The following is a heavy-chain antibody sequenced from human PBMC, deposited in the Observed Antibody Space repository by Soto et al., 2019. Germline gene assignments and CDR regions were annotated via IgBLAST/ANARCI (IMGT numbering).Heavy chain of an antibody. CDR1: GFTFSSYA. CDR2: ISYDGSNK. Sequence: GGSLRLSCAASGFTFSSYAMHWVRQAPGKGLEWVAVISYDGSNKYYADSVKGRFTISRDNSKNTLYLQMNSLRAEDTAVYYCARVAAGKRGYFDYWGQGTLVTVSS. V-gene: IGHV3-30-3*01. J-gene: IGHJ4*02. CDR3: ARVAAGKRGYFDY. D-gene: IGHD6-13*01.